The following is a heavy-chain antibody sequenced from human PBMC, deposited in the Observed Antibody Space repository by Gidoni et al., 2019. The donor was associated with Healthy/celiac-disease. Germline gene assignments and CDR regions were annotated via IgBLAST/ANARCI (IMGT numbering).Heavy chain of an antibody. V-gene: IGHV3-23*04. D-gene: IGHD3-3*01. Sequence: EVQLVESGGGLVQPGGSLRLSCAAPGVTFSIYAMSWVRQAPGKGLEWVSAISGSGGSTYYADSVKGRFTISRDNSKNTLYLQMNSLRAEDTAVYYCAKDRARSGLFDYWGQGTLVTVSS. CDR1: GVTFSIYA. CDR3: AKDRARSGLFDY. CDR2: ISGSGGST. J-gene: IGHJ4*02.